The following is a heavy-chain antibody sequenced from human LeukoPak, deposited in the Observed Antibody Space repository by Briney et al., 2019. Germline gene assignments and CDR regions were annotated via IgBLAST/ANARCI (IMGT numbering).Heavy chain of an antibody. CDR2: ISGSGGST. J-gene: IGHJ4*02. D-gene: IGHD3-22*01. CDR3: ARGVLPYYYDSSGLVSDY. CDR1: GFTFSSYS. V-gene: IGHV3-23*01. Sequence: RPGGSLRLSCAATGFTFSSYSMNWVRQAPGKGLEWVSAISGSGGSTYYADSVKGRFTISRDNSKNTLYLQMNSLRAEDTAVYYCARGVLPYYYDSSGLVSDYWGQGTLVTVSS.